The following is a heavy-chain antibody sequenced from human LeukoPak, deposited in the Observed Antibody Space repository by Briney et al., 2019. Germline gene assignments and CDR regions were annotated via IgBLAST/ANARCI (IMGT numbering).Heavy chain of an antibody. J-gene: IGHJ4*02. CDR2: INHSGST. D-gene: IGHD2-15*01. Sequence: PSETLSLTCAVYGGSFSGYYWSWIRQPPGKGLEWIGEINHSGSTNYNPSLKSRVTISVDTSKNQFSLKLSSVTAADTAVYYCASLSILGYCSGGSCYSENYFDYWGQGTLVTVSS. CDR1: GGSFSGYY. CDR3: ASLSILGYCSGGSCYSENYFDY. V-gene: IGHV4-34*01.